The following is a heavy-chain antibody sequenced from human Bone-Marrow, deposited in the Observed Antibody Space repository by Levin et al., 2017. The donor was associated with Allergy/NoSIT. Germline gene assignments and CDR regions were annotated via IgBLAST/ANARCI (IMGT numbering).Heavy chain of an antibody. D-gene: IGHD5-12*01. CDR1: GFTFSDHY. CDR2: TRNKANSYTT. Sequence: GESLKISCAASGFTFSDHYMDWVRQAPGKGLEWVGRTRNKANSYTTEYAASVKGRFTISRDDSKNSLYLQMNSLKTEDTAVYYCARGGYDFRGAFDIWGQGTMVTVSS. J-gene: IGHJ3*02. CDR3: ARGGYDFRGAFDI. V-gene: IGHV3-72*01.